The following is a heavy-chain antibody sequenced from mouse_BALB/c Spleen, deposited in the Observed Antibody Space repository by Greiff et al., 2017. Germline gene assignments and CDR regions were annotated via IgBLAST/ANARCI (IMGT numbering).Heavy chain of an antibody. V-gene: IGHV1-5*01. J-gene: IGHJ2*01. D-gene: IGHD2-1*01. CDR3: RCYGNYGYFDY. CDR2: IYPGNSDT. CDR1: GYSFTSYW. Sequence: VQLQQSGTVLARPGASVKMSCKASGYSFTSYWMHWVKQRPGQGLEWIGAIYPGNSDTSYNQKFKGKAKLTAVTSASTAYMELSSLTNEDSAVYYCRCYGNYGYFDYWGQGTTLTVSS.